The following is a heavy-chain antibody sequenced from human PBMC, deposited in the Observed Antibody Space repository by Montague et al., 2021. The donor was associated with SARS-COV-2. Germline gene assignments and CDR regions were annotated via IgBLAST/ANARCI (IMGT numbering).Heavy chain of an antibody. Sequence: SETLSLTCTVSGGSISSYYWNWIRQPPGKGLEWIGYINYSGSANYNPSLKSRVTISVDTSKNQFSLNLSSVTAADTAVYYCARAGVVVISAVVDYYYGMDVWGQGTTVTVSS. D-gene: IGHD2-21*01. CDR3: ARAGVVVISAVVDYYYGMDV. V-gene: IGHV4-59*01. J-gene: IGHJ6*02. CDR2: INYSGSA. CDR1: GGSISSYY.